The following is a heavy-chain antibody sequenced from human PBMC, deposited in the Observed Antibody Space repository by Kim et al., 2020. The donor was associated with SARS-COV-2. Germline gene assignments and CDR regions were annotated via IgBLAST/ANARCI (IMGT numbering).Heavy chain of an antibody. Sequence: GGSLRLSCAASGLTVSSNYMSWVRQAPGKGLEWVSNIYSGGSTYYADSVKGRFTISRDTSKNTLYLQMNSLRAEDTAVYYCARILIVTGRGVAAFDIWGQGTMVIVSS. V-gene: IGHV3-53*01. J-gene: IGHJ3*02. CDR1: GLTVSSNY. CDR2: IYSGGST. CDR3: ARILIVTGRGVAAFDI. D-gene: IGHD6-19*01.